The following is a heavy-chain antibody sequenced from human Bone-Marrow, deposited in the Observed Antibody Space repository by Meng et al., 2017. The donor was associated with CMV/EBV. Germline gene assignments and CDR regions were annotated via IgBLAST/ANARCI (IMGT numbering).Heavy chain of an antibody. V-gene: IGHV1-18*01. CDR2: ISAYNGNT. CDR3: ARDYYDIQGHNYDCFDP. CDR1: GYTFRNYG. D-gene: IGHD3-22*01. Sequence: ASVKVSCKASGYTFRNYGFSWVRQAPGQGLEWMAWISAYNGNTNYNRKFQGRVTLTTDTSTSIAYMELRSLRSDDTAIYFCARDYYDIQGHNYDCFDPWGQGTLVTVSS. J-gene: IGHJ5*02.